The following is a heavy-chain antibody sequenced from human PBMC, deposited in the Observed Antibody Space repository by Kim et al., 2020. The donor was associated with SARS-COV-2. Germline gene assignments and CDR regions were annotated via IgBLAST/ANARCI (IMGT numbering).Heavy chain of an antibody. CDR2: IWYDGSNK. Sequence: GGSLRLSCAASGFIFSNYGMQWVRQAPGKGLEWVGVIWYDGSNKHYADSVKGRFTISRDNSKNTLYLQMNSLRADDTAVYYCAKDPGVDTALAPNDYWAGEPWSPSPQ. CDR3: AKDPGVDTALAPNDY. V-gene: IGHV3-33*06. J-gene: IGHJ4*02. D-gene: IGHD5-18*01. CDR1: GFIFSNYG.